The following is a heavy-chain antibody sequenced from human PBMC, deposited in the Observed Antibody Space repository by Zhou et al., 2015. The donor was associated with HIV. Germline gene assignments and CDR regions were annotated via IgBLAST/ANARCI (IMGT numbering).Heavy chain of an antibody. J-gene: IGHJ4*02. V-gene: IGHV1-2*02. CDR2: INPNSGGT. CDR3: AKYGTSTSWAY. Sequence: QVQLVQSGAEVKKPGASVKVSCKASGYTFTAYYIHWLRQTPGQGLEWMGWINPNSGGTNYAQKFQGRVTMTRDTSINTAYMDLGSLRSDDTAVYYCAKYGTSTSWAYWGQGTLVTVSS. D-gene: IGHD2/OR15-2a*01. CDR1: GYTFTAYY.